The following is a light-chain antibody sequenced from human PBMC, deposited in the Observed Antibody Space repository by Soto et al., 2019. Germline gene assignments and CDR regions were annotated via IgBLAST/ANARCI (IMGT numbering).Light chain of an antibody. CDR2: DVS. J-gene: IGLJ1*01. Sequence: QSALTQPASVSGSPGLSIAISCTGTSRDVGVYNSVSWYQQQPGKVPKLRIYDVSNRPSGVSNRFSGSKSGNKASLTISGLQAEDEGDYYCSSYTTGGSYVFGTGTKVPVL. V-gene: IGLV2-14*01. CDR1: SRDVGVYNS. CDR3: SSYTTGGSYV.